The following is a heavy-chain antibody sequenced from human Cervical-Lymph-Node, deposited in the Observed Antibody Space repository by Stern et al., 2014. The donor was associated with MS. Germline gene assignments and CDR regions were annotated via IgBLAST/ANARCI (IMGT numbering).Heavy chain of an antibody. V-gene: IGHV4-31*03. CDR2: ISGST. D-gene: IGHD5-12*01. CDR3: ARGGWLRSFFFDF. Sequence: QLQLQESGPGLVRPSQTLSLTCTVSGASLSSGLYSWSWIRQLPGKGLEWIGYISGSTYYNPSLKSRVTISVDKSANQASLKVTSVTAADTAVYYCARGGWLRSFFFDFWGQGARVTVSS. CDR1: GASLSSGLYS. J-gene: IGHJ4*02.